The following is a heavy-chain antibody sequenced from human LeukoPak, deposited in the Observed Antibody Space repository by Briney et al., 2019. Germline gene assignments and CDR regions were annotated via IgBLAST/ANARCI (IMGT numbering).Heavy chain of an antibody. CDR1: GGSFNDYY. CDR2: IRHSGST. CDR3: ARRGSWTYYYAMDV. D-gene: IGHD6-13*01. V-gene: IGHV4-34*01. J-gene: IGHJ6*02. Sequence: SETLSLTCDVSGGSFNDYYWSWIRQAPGKGLEWIGEIRHSGSTNYNPSLKGRVTVSVDTSKNQFSLRLISVTAADTAVYYCARRGSWTYYYAMDVWGQGTTVTVSS.